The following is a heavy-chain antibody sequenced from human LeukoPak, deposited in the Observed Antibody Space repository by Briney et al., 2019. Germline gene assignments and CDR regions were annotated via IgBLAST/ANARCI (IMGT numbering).Heavy chain of an antibody. CDR1: GGSFSGYY. CDR2: INHSGST. Sequence: SETLSLTCAVYGGSFSGYYWGWIRQPPGKGLEWIGEINHSGSTNYNPSLKSRVTISVDTSKNQFSLKLSSVTAADTAVYYCARGITCSSTSCQNFDYWGQGTLVTVSS. V-gene: IGHV4-34*01. D-gene: IGHD2-2*01. J-gene: IGHJ4*02. CDR3: ARGITCSSTSCQNFDY.